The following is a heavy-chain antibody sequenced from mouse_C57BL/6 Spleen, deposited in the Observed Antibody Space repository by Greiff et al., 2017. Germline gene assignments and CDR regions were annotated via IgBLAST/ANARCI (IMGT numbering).Heavy chain of an antibody. CDR2: IYPGDGDT. CDR3: ARIYDGYQYYFDY. Sequence: VQLQQSGAELVKPGASVKISCKASGYAFSSYWMNWVKQRPGKGLEWIGQIYPGDGDTNYNGKFKGKATLTADKSSSTAYMQLSSLTSEDSAVYFCARIYDGYQYYFDYWGQGTTLTVSS. V-gene: IGHV1-80*01. D-gene: IGHD2-3*01. CDR1: GYAFSSYW. J-gene: IGHJ2*01.